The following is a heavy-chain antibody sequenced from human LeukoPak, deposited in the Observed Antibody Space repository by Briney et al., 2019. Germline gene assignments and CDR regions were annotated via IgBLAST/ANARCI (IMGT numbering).Heavy chain of an antibody. CDR2: ISSGDRT. Sequence: PGGSLRLSCAASGFTFSSYAMNWGRQAPGKGLEWVAGISSGDRTFHAESVKGRFTISRDKSKDTLYLQMNSLRAEDTAVYYCAKDATASPYFHWFDNWGQGTQVIVSS. V-gene: IGHV3-23*01. D-gene: IGHD3-9*01. CDR3: AKDATASPYFHWFDN. CDR1: GFTFSSYA. J-gene: IGHJ4*02.